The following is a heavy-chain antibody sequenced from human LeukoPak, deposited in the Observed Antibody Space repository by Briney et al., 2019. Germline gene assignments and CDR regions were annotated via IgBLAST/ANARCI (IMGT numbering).Heavy chain of an antibody. D-gene: IGHD3-10*01. CDR1: GFTSDDYG. J-gene: IGHJ6*03. Sequence: GGSLRLSCAASGFTSDDYGMSWVRQAPGKGLEWVSGINWNGGSTGYADSVKGRFTISRDNAKNSLYLQMNSLRAEDTALYYCARVGGSEYYYYYYMDVWGKGTTVTVSS. CDR2: INWNGGST. CDR3: ARVGGSEYYYYYYMDV. V-gene: IGHV3-20*04.